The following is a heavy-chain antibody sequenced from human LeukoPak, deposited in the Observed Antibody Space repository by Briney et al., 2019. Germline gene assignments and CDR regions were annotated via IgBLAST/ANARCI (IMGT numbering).Heavy chain of an antibody. CDR2: INHSRST. Sequence: SETLSLTCAVYGGSFSGYYWSWIRQPPGRGLEWIGEINHSRSTNYNPSLKSRVTISVDTSKNQFSLKLSSVTAADTAVYYCARATLQIFYCSGGSRCRVGFDPWGQGTLVTVSS. CDR1: GGSFSGYY. J-gene: IGHJ5*02. V-gene: IGHV4-34*01. CDR3: ARATLQIFYCSGGSRCRVGFDP. D-gene: IGHD2-15*01.